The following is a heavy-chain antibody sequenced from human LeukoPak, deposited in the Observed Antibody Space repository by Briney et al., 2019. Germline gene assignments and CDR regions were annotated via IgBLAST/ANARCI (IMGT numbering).Heavy chain of an antibody. CDR3: ASEGIAVAGSDY. D-gene: IGHD6-19*01. J-gene: IGHJ4*02. CDR1: GFTFSSYA. V-gene: IGHV4-4*07. CDR2: IYTSGST. Sequence: GSLRLSCAASGFTFSSYAMSWIRQPAGKGLEWIGRIYTSGSTNYNPSLKSRVTISVDTSKNQFSLKLSSVTAADTAVYYCASEGIAVAGSDYWGQGTLVTVSS.